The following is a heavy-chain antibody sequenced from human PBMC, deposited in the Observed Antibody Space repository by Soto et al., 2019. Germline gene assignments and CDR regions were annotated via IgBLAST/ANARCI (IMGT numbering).Heavy chain of an antibody. CDR3: AKAAAPSTVGATNFDY. J-gene: IGHJ4*02. V-gene: IGHV3-9*01. D-gene: IGHD1-26*01. CDR1: GFTFDDYA. Sequence: GGSLRLSCAASGFTFDDYAMHWVRQAPGKGLEWVSCFSWNSGSIGYADSVKGRFTISRDNAKNSLYLQMNSLRAEDTALYYCAKAAAPSTVGATNFDYWGQGTLVTVSS. CDR2: FSWNSGSI.